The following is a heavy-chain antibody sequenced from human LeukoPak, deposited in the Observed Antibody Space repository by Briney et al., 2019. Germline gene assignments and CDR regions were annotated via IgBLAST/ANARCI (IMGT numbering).Heavy chain of an antibody. Sequence: SETLSLTCIVSGGSVSTSFYYWGWIRQPPGKGLEWIGSIYYNGNTHYSPSLKSRVTISLDTSQNQFSLKVNSVTAADTAVYYCARRGDFWGQGTLLTVSS. CDR3: ARRGDF. J-gene: IGHJ4*02. V-gene: IGHV4-39*07. CDR2: IYYNGNT. CDR1: GGSVSTSFYY.